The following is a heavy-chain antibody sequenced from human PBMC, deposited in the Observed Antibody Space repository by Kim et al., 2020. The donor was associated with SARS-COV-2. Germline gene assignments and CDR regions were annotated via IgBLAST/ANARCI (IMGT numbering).Heavy chain of an antibody. J-gene: IGHJ4*02. CDR3: ARRVTGGSFDY. Sequence: DTTYSPTFQGHVTIFSDKSISTAYLQWNSLKASDTAIYYCARRVTGGSFDYWGQGSLVTVSS. D-gene: IGHD7-27*01. V-gene: IGHV5-10-1*01. CDR2: DT.